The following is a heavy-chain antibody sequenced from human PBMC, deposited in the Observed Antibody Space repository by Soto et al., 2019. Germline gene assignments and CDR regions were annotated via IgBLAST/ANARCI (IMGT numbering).Heavy chain of an antibody. CDR1: GGSISSGGYY. CDR3: ARHSASWKWFDY. V-gene: IGHV4-31*03. J-gene: IGHJ5*01. D-gene: IGHD1-26*01. Sequence: QVQLQESGPGLVKPSQTLSLTCSVSGGSISSGGYYWSWIRQHPEKGLEWIGYIYYSRSTNYNPSLKSRVIISVDTSSNRFSLDLRSVTAADTAIYYCARHSASWKWFDYWGQGTLVTVSS. CDR2: IYYSRST.